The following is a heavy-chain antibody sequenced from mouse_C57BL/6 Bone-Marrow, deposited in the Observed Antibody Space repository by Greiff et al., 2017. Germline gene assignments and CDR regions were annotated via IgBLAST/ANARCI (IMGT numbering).Heavy chain of an antibody. CDR1: GYTFTSYW. Sequence: QVQLQQPGTELVKPGASVKLSCKASGYTFTSYWMHWVKQRPGQGLEWIGNINPSNGGTNYNEKFKRKATLTVDKSSSTAYKQLSSLTSEDAAVYYGARESSSYALSGFDYWGQGTTLTVSS. CDR3: ARESSSYALSGFDY. D-gene: IGHD1-1*01. V-gene: IGHV1-53*01. CDR2: INPSNGGT. J-gene: IGHJ2*01.